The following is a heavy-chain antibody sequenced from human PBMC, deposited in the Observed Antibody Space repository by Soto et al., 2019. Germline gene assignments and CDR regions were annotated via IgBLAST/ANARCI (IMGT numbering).Heavy chain of an antibody. Sequence: QLQLQESGPGLVKPSETLSLTCTVSGGSIRSDVYYWGWIRQPPGKGLEWIGSMYSGGSTYYNPSVKSRVTMSIDTSKNQLSLKLCSVTAADTGVYYCARSAGIAVAGHDYWGQGTLVTVSS. CDR1: GGSIRSDVYY. CDR3: ARSAGIAVAGHDY. CDR2: MYSGGST. V-gene: IGHV4-39*01. J-gene: IGHJ4*02. D-gene: IGHD6-19*01.